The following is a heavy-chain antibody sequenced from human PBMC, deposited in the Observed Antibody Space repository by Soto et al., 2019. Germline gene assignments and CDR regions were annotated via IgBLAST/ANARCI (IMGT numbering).Heavy chain of an antibody. CDR3: ARDITIFGVVTPRDSYYGMDV. V-gene: IGHV3-33*01. CDR2: IWYDGSNK. J-gene: IGHJ6*02. Sequence: GGSLRLSCAASGFTFSRYGMHGVRQAPGKGLEWVAVIWYDGSNKYYADSVKGRFTISRDNSKNTLYLQMNSLRAEDTAVYYCARDITIFGVVTPRDSYYGMDVWGQGTTVTVSS. CDR1: GFTFSRYG. D-gene: IGHD3-3*01.